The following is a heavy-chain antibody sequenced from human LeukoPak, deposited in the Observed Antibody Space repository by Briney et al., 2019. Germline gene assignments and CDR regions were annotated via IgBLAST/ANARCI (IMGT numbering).Heavy chain of an antibody. V-gene: IGHV3-23*01. Sequence: GGSLRLSCAASGFTFSSYAMHWVRQAPGKGLEWVSAISESGDNTYYADSVKGRFTISRDTSKSTLYLQLNSLRAEDTAIYYCAKGIHSTGYYPFDYWGQGTXVXVSS. J-gene: IGHJ4*02. CDR1: GFTFSSYA. D-gene: IGHD3-22*01. CDR2: ISESGDNT. CDR3: AKGIHSTGYYPFDY.